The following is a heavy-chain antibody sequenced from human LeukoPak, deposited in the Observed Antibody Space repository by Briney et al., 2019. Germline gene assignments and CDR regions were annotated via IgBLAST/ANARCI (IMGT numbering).Heavy chain of an antibody. CDR2: INHSGST. J-gene: IGHJ6*02. Sequence: SETLSLTCAVYGGSFSGYYWSWIRQPPGKGLEWIGEINHSGSTNYNPSLKSRVTISVDTSKNQFSLKLSSVTAADTAVHYCARASRRGSSSGWYTRYYYYGMDVWGQGTTVTVSS. CDR1: GGSFSGYY. CDR3: ARASRRGSSSGWYTRYYYYGMDV. D-gene: IGHD6-19*01. V-gene: IGHV4-34*01.